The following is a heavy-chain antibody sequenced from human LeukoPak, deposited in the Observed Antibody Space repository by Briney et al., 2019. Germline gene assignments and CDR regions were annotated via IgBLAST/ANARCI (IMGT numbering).Heavy chain of an antibody. CDR1: EYTFTDYY. D-gene: IGHD4-17*01. CDR2: ISAYNGNT. CDR3: ARDQTVTTEYMDV. J-gene: IGHJ6*03. Sequence: ASVKVSCKASEYTFTDYYIHWVRQAPGQGLEWMGWISAYNGNTNYAQKLQGRVTMTTDTSTSTAYMELRSLRSDDTAVYYCARDQTVTTEYMDVWGKGTTVTVSS. V-gene: IGHV1-18*04.